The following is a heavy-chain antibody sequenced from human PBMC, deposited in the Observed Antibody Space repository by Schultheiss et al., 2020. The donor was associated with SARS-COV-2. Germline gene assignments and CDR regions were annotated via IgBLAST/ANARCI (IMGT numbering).Heavy chain of an antibody. V-gene: IGHV4-61*05. Sequence: SETLSLTCTVSGGSISSSSYYWGWIRQPPGKGLEWIGYIYYSGSTNYNPSLKSRVTISVDTSKNQFSLKLSSVTAADTAVYYCARDSSPGFDYWGQGTLVTVSS. CDR3: ARDSSPGFDY. CDR2: IYYSGST. J-gene: IGHJ4*02. CDR1: GGSISSSSYY. D-gene: IGHD6-13*01.